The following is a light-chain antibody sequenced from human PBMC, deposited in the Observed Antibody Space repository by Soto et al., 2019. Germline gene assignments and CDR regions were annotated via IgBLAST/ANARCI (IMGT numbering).Light chain of an antibody. Sequence: QSALTQPPSASGSPGQSVTISCTGASSDVGGYNYVSWCQQHPGKAPKLLIYDNNKRPSGIPDRFSGSRSGSSATLGITGLQTGDEADYCCGTWDAGLSAFVFGTGTKLTVL. CDR2: DNN. CDR3: GTWDAGLSAFV. J-gene: IGLJ1*01. V-gene: IGLV1-51*01. CDR1: SSDVGGYNY.